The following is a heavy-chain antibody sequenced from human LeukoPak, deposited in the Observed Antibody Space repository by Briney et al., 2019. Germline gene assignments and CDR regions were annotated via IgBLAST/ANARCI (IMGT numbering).Heavy chain of an antibody. D-gene: IGHD5-12*01. V-gene: IGHV6-1*01. CDR1: GDSGNSAA. J-gene: IGHJ6*02. CDR2: TYYRSKWYN. CDR3: ARDEEIRGDYYGMDV. Sequence: SQTLSLTCAISGDSGNSAAWNWIRQSPSRGLEWLGRTYYRSKWYNDCAVSVKSRITINPDTSKNQFSLQLNSVTPEDTAVYYCARDEEIRGDYYGMDVWGQGTTVTVSS.